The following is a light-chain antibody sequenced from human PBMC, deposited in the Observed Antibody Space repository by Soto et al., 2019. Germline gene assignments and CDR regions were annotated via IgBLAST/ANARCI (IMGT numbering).Light chain of an antibody. CDR1: SSEVGANNY. CDR3: SSYTTSSTQV. Sequence: QSVLAQPASVSGSPGQSITISCTGTSSEVGANNYVSWYQQHTGRDPQLMIYDVINRPSGVSIRFSCFKSGNTSSLTISGLQAEDEADYYCSSYTTSSTQVFGTGTKVTVL. J-gene: IGLJ1*01. CDR2: DVI. V-gene: IGLV2-14*03.